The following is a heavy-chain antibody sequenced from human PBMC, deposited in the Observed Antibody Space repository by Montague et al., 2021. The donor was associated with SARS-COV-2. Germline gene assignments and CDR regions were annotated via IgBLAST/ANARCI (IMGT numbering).Heavy chain of an antibody. CDR2: INHSGST. Sequence: SETLSLTCAVYGGSFSGYYWSWIRQPPGKGLEWFGEINHSGSTNYNPSLKSRVTISVDTSKNQFSLKLSSVTAADTAVYYCARGRSYSSWYGVNWFDPWGQGTLVTVSS. J-gene: IGHJ5*02. CDR3: ARGRSYSSWYGVNWFDP. D-gene: IGHD6-13*01. V-gene: IGHV4-34*01. CDR1: GGSFSGYY.